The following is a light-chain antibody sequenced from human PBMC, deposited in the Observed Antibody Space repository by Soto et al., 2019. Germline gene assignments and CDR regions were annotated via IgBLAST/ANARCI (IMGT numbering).Light chain of an antibody. Sequence: QSVLTQPPSVSGAPGQRVSISCTGSTSNIGVPYDVHWYQHLPGTAPKLLIYGDNNRPSGVPDRFSGSKSGTSASLAITRLQAEDEADYYCQSYDISLHNYVFGTGTKVTVL. CDR1: TSNIGVPYD. CDR3: QSYDISLHNYV. V-gene: IGLV1-40*01. J-gene: IGLJ1*01. CDR2: GDN.